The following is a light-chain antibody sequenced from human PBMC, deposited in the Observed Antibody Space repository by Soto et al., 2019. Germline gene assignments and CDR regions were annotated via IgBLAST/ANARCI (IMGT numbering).Light chain of an antibody. CDR2: EGS. Sequence: QSALTQPASVSGSPGQSITISCTGTSSDVGSYNLVSWYQQHPGKAPKLMIYEGSKRPSGVSNRFSGSKSGNTASLTISGLQAEDEADYYCCSYAGIVVFGGGTKFTVL. V-gene: IGLV2-23*01. CDR3: CSYAGIVV. J-gene: IGLJ2*01. CDR1: SSDVGSYNL.